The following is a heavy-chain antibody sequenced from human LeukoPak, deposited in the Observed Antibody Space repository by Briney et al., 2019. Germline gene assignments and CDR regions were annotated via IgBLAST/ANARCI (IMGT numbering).Heavy chain of an antibody. CDR3: GRYDHPMITPIDS. J-gene: IGHJ4*02. V-gene: IGHV4-39*01. CDR1: GGSISSSSYY. Sequence: SSETLSLTCTVSGGSISSSSYYWGWIRQPPGTGLEWIGSIYSGGNTYYNPSLKSRVTISVDASKNQCSLRLSSVTAADTAVYYCGRYDHPMITPIDSWGQGTLVTVSS. CDR2: IYSGGNT. D-gene: IGHD3-3*01.